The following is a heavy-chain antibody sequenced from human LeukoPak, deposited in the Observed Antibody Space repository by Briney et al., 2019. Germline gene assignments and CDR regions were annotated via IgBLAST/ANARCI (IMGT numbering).Heavy chain of an antibody. CDR3: ARGRQWLGSDY. Sequence: SETLSLTCTVSGGSISNYYWSWIRQPPGKGLEWIGYIYYSGSTNYNPFLKSRVIISVDTSKNQFSLKLSSVTAADTAVYYCARGRQWLGSDYWGQGTLVTVSS. J-gene: IGHJ4*02. V-gene: IGHV4-59*08. D-gene: IGHD6-19*01. CDR2: IYYSGST. CDR1: GGSISNYY.